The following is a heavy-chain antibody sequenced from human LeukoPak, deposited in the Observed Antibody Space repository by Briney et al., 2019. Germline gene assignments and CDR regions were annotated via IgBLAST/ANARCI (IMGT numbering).Heavy chain of an antibody. CDR2: IIPILGIA. D-gene: IGHD1-26*01. CDR3: ARLGVGATYDAFDI. CDR1: GGTFSSYA. J-gene: IGHJ3*02. V-gene: IGHV1-69*04. Sequence: SVKVSCKASGGTFSSYAISWVRQAPGQGLEWMGRIIPILGIANYAQKLQGRVTMTTDTSTSTAYMELRSLRSDDTAVYYCARLGVGATYDAFDIWGQGTMVTVSS.